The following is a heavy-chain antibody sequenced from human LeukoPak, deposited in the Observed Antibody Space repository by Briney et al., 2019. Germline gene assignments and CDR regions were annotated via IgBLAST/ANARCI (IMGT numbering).Heavy chain of an antibody. CDR3: ARSTYSSSSYYFDY. CDR2: IWSDGINK. V-gene: IGHV3-33*01. Sequence: GGSLRLSCAASGFTFSNYGIHWVRQAPGKGLEWVAVIWSDGINKYYVDSVKGRFTISRDNSKNTLYLQMNSLRADDTAVYYCARSTYSSSSYYFDYWGQGSLVTISS. J-gene: IGHJ4*02. D-gene: IGHD6-13*01. CDR1: GFTFSNYG.